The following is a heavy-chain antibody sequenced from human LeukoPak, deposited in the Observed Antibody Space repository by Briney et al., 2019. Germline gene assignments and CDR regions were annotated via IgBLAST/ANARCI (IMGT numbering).Heavy chain of an antibody. CDR3: ARGVYIAAAQYAY. V-gene: IGHV4-59*01. D-gene: IGHD6-13*01. CDR1: GGSISSYY. Sequence: SETLSLTCTVSGGSISSYYWSWIRQPPGKGLEWSGYIYYSGTTNYNPSLKSRVTISVDTSKNQFSLKLSSVTAADTAVYYCARGVYIAAAQYAYWGQGTLVTVSS. CDR2: IYYSGTT. J-gene: IGHJ4*02.